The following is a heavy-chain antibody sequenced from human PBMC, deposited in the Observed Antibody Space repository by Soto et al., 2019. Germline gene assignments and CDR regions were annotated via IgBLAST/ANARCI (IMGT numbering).Heavy chain of an antibody. CDR1: GGSFSGYY. J-gene: IGHJ6*02. Sequence: SETLSLTCAVYGGSFSGYYWTWIRQPPGKGLEWIGEINHSESTNYNPSLKSRVTISGDTSKNQFSLKLSSVTAADTAVYYCARDLSAERSGWQGYLALGGAYGMDVWGQGTTVTVSS. V-gene: IGHV4-34*01. CDR3: ARDLSAERSGWQGYLALGGAYGMDV. D-gene: IGHD6-19*01. CDR2: INHSEST.